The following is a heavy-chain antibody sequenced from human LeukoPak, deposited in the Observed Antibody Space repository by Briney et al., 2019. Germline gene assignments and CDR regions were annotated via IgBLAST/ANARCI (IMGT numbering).Heavy chain of an antibody. CDR1: GFTFSSYA. CDR2: ISGSGGST. D-gene: IGHD3-10*01. J-gene: IGHJ6*03. V-gene: IGHV3-23*01. CDR3: ARGVGSGSYSYYYYYYYMDV. Sequence: GGSLRLSCAASGFTFSSYAMSWVRQAPGKGLEWVSAISGSGGSTYYADSVKGRFTISRDNSKNTLYLQMNSLRAEDTAVYYCARGVGSGSYSYYYYYYYMDVWGKGTTVTVSS.